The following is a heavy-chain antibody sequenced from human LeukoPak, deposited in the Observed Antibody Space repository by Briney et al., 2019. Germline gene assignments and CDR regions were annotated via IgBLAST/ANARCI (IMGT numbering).Heavy chain of an antibody. CDR2: ISSSSSYI. D-gene: IGHD3-3*01. V-gene: IGHV3-21*01. CDR3: ARDAITILGDNWFDP. J-gene: IGHJ5*02. CDR1: GFTFSSYS. Sequence: NSGGSLRLSCAASGFTFSSYSMNWVRQAPGKGLEWVSSISSSSSYIYYADSVKGRFTISRDNAKNSLYLQMNSLRAEDTAVYYCARDAITILGDNWFDPWGQGTLVTVSS.